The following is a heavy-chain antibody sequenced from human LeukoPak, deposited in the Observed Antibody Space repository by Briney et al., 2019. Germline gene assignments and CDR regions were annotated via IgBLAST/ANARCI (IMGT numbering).Heavy chain of an antibody. Sequence: SETLSLTCTVSGGSISSYYWSWIRQPPGKGLEWIGYIYYSGNTNYNPSLKSRVTISVDTSKNQFSLKLSSVTAADTAVYYCVRDRLHTYSSGWRDAFDIWGQGTMVTVSS. CDR1: GGSISSYY. CDR3: VRDRLHTYSSGWRDAFDI. D-gene: IGHD6-19*01. CDR2: IYYSGNT. J-gene: IGHJ3*02. V-gene: IGHV4-59*01.